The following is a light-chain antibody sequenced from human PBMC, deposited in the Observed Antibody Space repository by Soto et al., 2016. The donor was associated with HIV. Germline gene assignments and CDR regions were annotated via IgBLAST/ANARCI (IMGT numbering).Light chain of an antibody. V-gene: IGKV1-39*01. CDR1: QSISSY. CDR2: AAS. CDR3: QQSYSTPIT. J-gene: IGKJ5*01. Sequence: DIQRSQSPSSLSASVGDRVTITCRASQSISSYLNWYQQKPGKAPKVLIYAASSLQSGVPSRFSGSGSGTDFTLTISSLQPEDFATYYCQQSYSTPITFGQGTRLEIK.